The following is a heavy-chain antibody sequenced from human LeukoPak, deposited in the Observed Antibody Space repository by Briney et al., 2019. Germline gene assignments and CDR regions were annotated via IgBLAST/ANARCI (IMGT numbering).Heavy chain of an antibody. Sequence: GGSLRLSCAASGFTFSDYYMSWIRQAPGKGLEWVSYISSSGSTIYYADSVKGRFTISRDNSKNTLYLQMNSLRAEDTAVYYCAKGTVGATRLNYFDYWGQGTLVTVSS. CDR3: AKGTVGATRLNYFDY. CDR1: GFTFSDYY. D-gene: IGHD1-26*01. V-gene: IGHV3-11*01. CDR2: ISSSGSTI. J-gene: IGHJ4*02.